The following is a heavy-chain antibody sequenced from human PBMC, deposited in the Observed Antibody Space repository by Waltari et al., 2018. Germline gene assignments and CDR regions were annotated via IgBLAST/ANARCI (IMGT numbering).Heavy chain of an antibody. J-gene: IGHJ4*02. V-gene: IGHV3-23*01. D-gene: IGHD1-1*01. Sequence: EVQLLESGGGLVQPGGSLRLSCEASGFTFSTYAMSWVRQVPGKVPEGVASVSDSGGDIYYSDSVKGRFTISRDNSKDTVDLQMNSLRVEDTAVYYCAKDQSATTPRRWDYWGQGTVVSVSS. CDR2: VSDSGGDI. CDR3: AKDQSATTPRRWDY. CDR1: GFTFSTYA.